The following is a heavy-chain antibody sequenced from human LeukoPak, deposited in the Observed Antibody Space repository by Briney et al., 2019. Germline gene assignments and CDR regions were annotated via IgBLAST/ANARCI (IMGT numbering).Heavy chain of an antibody. D-gene: IGHD2-15*01. V-gene: IGHV4-59*06. CDR2: IYYSGST. CDR3: AREVVVVVSGSYFDY. Sequence: PSETLSLTCTVSGGSISSYYWSWIRQPPGKGLEWIGYIYYSGSTYYNPSLKSRVTISVDTSKNQFSLKLSSVTAADTAVYYCAREVVVVVSGSYFDYWGQGTLVTVSS. J-gene: IGHJ4*02. CDR1: GGSISSYY.